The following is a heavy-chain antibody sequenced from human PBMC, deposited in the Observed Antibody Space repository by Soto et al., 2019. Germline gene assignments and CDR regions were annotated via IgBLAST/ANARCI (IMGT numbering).Heavy chain of an antibody. CDR2: IYSGGST. CDR3: AREERWLQFGAFDI. Sequence: GGSLRLSCAASGFTVSSNYMSWVRQAPGKGLEWVSVIYSGGSTYYADSVKGRFTISRDNSKDTLYLQMNSLRAEDTAVYYCAREERWLQFGAFDIWGQGTMVTVSS. J-gene: IGHJ3*02. D-gene: IGHD5-12*01. V-gene: IGHV3-53*01. CDR1: GFTVSSNY.